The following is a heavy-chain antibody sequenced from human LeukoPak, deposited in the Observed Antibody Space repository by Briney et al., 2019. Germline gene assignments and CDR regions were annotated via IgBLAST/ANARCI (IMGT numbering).Heavy chain of an antibody. CDR2: ISSSGSTI. Sequence: GGSLRLSCAASGFTFSDCYMSWIREAPGKGLEWVSYISSSGSTIYYADSVKGRFTISRDNAKNSLYLQMNSLRAEDTAVYYCARAGKEYYDILTGYYNEVYFDYWGQGTLVTVSS. J-gene: IGHJ4*02. CDR1: GFTFSDCY. CDR3: ARAGKEYYDILTGYYNEVYFDY. V-gene: IGHV3-11*01. D-gene: IGHD3-9*01.